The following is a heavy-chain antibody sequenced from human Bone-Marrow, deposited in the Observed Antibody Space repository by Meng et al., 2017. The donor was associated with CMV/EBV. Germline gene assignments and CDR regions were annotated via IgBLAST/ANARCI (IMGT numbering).Heavy chain of an antibody. CDR3: AREGFFGVVTPDPFDY. J-gene: IGHJ4*02. CDR2: ISSSSSYI. CDR1: GFTFSSYS. V-gene: IGHV3-21*01. D-gene: IGHD3-3*01. Sequence: GGSLRSSCAASGFTFSSYSMNWVRQAPGKGLEWVSSISSSSSYIYYADSVKGRFPISRDNEKNSLYLQMNSLRAEDTAVYYCAREGFFGVVTPDPFDYWGQGTLVTVSS.